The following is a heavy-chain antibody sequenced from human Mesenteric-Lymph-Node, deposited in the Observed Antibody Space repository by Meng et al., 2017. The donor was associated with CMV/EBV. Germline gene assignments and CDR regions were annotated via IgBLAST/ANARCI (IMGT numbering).Heavy chain of an antibody. CDR1: RHPSSDQH. J-gene: IGHJ5*02. D-gene: IGHD2-15*01. CDR3: AKGGPTFHR. CDR2: LSPNSVGT. V-gene: IGHV1-2*02. Sequence: SWKPPRHPSSDQHVHWVQQAPGQGLEWMGWLSPNSVGTDYAQKYQCRLTITSETSMSTAYNERTNLLADYTAADYCAKGGPTFHRWGQGTLVTVSS.